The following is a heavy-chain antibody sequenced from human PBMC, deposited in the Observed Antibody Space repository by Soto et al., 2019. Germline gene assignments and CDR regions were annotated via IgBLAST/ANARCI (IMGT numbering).Heavy chain of an antibody. V-gene: IGHV3-23*01. D-gene: IGHD3-10*01. J-gene: IGHJ4*02. CDR1: GVTFSSYS. CDR2: VGGGGDNT. CDR3: AKRDSGSGRSPPLINY. Sequence: EVQLLETGGGLVQPGGSLRLSCAASGVTFSSYSMNWVSQAPGKGLEWDASVGGGGDNTFYADSVKGRFTISRDDSQNTLYLQMNSLRAEDTAVYFCAKRDSGSGRSPPLINYWGQGTLVTVSS.